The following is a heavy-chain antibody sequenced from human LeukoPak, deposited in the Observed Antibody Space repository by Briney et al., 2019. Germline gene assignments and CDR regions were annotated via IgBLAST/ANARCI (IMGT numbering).Heavy chain of an antibody. CDR2: ISGTTGII. CDR1: GFTFSSYW. D-gene: IGHD2-21*02. V-gene: IGHV3-48*01. CDR3: AREVAYCGGDCSGGWFDP. Sequence: GGSLRLPCAASGFTFSSYWMNWVRQAPGKGLEWLSYISGTTGIIYYADSVKGRFTTSRDNAKNSLYLQMNSLRAEDTAVYYCAREVAYCGGDCSGGWFDPWGQGTLVTVSS. J-gene: IGHJ5*02.